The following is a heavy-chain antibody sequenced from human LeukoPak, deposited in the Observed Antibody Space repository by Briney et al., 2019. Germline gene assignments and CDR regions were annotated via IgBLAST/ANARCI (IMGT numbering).Heavy chain of an antibody. CDR3: ARLPGPLGY. J-gene: IGHJ4*02. V-gene: IGHV3-64*01. CDR2: ISSNGGST. Sequence: PGGSLRLSCAASGFTFSSYAMHWVRQAPGKGLEYVSAISSNGGSTYYANSVKGRFTISRDNAKNSLYLQMNSLRAEDTAVYYCARLPGPLGYWGQGTLVTVSS. CDR1: GFTFSSYA. D-gene: IGHD7-27*01.